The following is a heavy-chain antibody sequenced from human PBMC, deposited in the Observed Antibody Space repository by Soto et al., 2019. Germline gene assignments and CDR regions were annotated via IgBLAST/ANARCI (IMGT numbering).Heavy chain of an antibody. CDR1: GFTFSSYA. CDR3: AKPPNYDFWSGYYTHDY. Sequence: EVQLLESGGGLVQPGGSLRLSCAASGFTFSSYAMSWVRQAPGKGLEWVSAISGSGGSTYYADSVKGRFTSSRDNSKNTLYLQMNSLRAEDTAVYYCAKPPNYDFWSGYYTHDYCGQGTLVTVSS. D-gene: IGHD3-3*01. J-gene: IGHJ4*02. CDR2: ISGSGGST. V-gene: IGHV3-23*01.